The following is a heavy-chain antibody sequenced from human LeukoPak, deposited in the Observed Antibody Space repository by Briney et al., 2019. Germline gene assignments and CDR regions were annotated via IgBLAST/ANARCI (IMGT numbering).Heavy chain of an antibody. V-gene: IGHV4-39*07. D-gene: IGHD1-1*01. CDR1: GGSISSSSYY. Sequence: SETLSLTCTVSGGSISSSSYYWGWIRQPPGKGLEWIGSIYYSGSTYYNPSLKSRVTISVDTSKNQISLKLSSVTAADTAVYYCARDPGTTYYYYYYMDVWGKGTTVTVSS. CDR3: ARDPGTTYYYYYYMDV. J-gene: IGHJ6*03. CDR2: IYYSGST.